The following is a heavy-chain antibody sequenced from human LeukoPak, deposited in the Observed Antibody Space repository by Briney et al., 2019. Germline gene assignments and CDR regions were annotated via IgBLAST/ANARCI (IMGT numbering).Heavy chain of an antibody. J-gene: IGHJ5*01. CDR1: GYIFTDYW. CDR2: IFPGDSDT. CDR3: VRRPQFYLGSSWFDC. V-gene: IGHV5-51*01. Sequence: GESLSISCKTSGYIFTDYWIGWVRQMPGKGLEWMGHIFPGDSDTTYSPSFQGQVSISADQSITTACLQWSSVKASDTAIYNCVRRPQFYLGSSWFDCWGQGTLVTVS. D-gene: IGHD3-10*01.